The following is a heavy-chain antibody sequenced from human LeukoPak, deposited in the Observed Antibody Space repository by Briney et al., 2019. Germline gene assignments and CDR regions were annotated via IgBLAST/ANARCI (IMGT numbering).Heavy chain of an antibody. Sequence: ASVKVSCKASGGTFISYAISWVRQAPGQGLEWMGGIIPIFGTANYAQKFQGRVTITADESTSTAYMELSSLRSEDTAVYYCASTGRRYCSGGSCYSRDYFDYWGQGTLVTVPS. D-gene: IGHD2-15*01. CDR2: IIPIFGTA. CDR1: GGTFISYA. J-gene: IGHJ4*02. V-gene: IGHV1-69*13. CDR3: ASTGRRYCSGGSCYSRDYFDY.